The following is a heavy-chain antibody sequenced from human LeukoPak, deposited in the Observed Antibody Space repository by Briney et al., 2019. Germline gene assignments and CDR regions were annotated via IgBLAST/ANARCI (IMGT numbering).Heavy chain of an antibody. CDR1: GGSISSYY. CDR2: IYYSGST. Sequence: SETLSLTCTVSGGSISSYYWSWIRQPPGKGLEWIGYIYYSGSTNYNPSLKSRVTISVDTSKNQFSLKLSSVTAADTAVYYCASFRGDYNGMDVWGQGTTVTVSS. CDR3: ASFRGDYNGMDV. V-gene: IGHV4-59*01. D-gene: IGHD1-14*01. J-gene: IGHJ6*02.